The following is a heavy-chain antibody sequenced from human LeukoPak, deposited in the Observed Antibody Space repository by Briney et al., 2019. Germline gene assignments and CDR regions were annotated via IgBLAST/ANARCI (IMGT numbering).Heavy chain of an antibody. D-gene: IGHD3-22*01. V-gene: IGHV3-7*01. CDR3: ARENGITMIVVDNDAFDI. J-gene: IGHJ3*02. Sequence: GGSLRLSCAASGFTFSSYWMSWVRQAPGKGLEWVANIKQDGSEKYYVDSVKGRFTISRDNAKNSLYLQMNSLRAEDTAVYYCARENGITMIVVDNDAFDIWGQGTMVTVSS. CDR1: GFTFSSYW. CDR2: IKQDGSEK.